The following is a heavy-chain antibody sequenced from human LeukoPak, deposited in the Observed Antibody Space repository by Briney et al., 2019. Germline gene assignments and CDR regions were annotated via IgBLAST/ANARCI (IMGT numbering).Heavy chain of an antibody. CDR2: IKSKTDGGTT. D-gene: IGHD5-18*01. CDR1: GFTFSNAW. CDR3: TTPGYSYGYYFDY. J-gene: IGHJ4*02. V-gene: IGHV3-15*01. Sequence: GGSLRLSCAASGFTFSNAWMSWVRQAPGKGLEWVGRIKSKTDGGTTDYAAPVKGRFTISRDDSKNTLYLQMNSLKTEDTAVYYCTTPGYSYGYYFDYWGQGTLVTVSS.